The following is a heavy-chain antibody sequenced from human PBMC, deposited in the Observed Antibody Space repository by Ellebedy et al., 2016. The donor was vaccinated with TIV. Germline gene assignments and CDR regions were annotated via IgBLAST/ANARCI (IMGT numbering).Heavy chain of an antibody. Sequence: GGSLRLSXAASGFTFSSYGMHWVRQAPGKGLEWVAVIWYDGSNKYYADSVKGRFTISRDNAKNSLYLQMNSLRAEDTALYYCAKDKALFGSTVTTGYGMDVWGQGTTVTVSS. CDR3: AKDKALFGSTVTTGYGMDV. V-gene: IGHV3-33*03. J-gene: IGHJ6*02. CDR1: GFTFSSYG. D-gene: IGHD4-17*01. CDR2: IWYDGSNK.